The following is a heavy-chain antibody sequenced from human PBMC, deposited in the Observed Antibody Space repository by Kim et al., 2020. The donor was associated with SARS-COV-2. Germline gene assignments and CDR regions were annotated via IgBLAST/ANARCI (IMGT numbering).Heavy chain of an antibody. CDR1: GFTFDDYT. CDR3: AKDIYSTMVATGAFDI. J-gene: IGHJ3*02. V-gene: IGHV3-43*01. D-gene: IGHD5-12*01. Sequence: GGSLRLSCAASGFTFDDYTMHWVRQAPGKGLEWVSLISWDGGSTYYADSVKGRFTISRDNSKNSLYLQMNSLRTEDTALYYCAKDIYSTMVATGAFDIWGQGTMVTVSS. CDR2: ISWDGGST.